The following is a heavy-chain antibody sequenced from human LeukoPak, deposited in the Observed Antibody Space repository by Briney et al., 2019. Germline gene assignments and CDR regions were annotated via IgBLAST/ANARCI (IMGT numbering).Heavy chain of an antibody. D-gene: IGHD3-10*01. CDR1: GYTFTGYY. V-gene: IGHV1-2*02. Sequence: ASVKVSCKASGYTFTGYYLHWVRQAPGQGLEWMGWINPDTGGTNYAQKFQGRVTLTRDTSISTAYMELSRLKSDDTAVYYCATFRGHEPIFDYWGQGTLVTVSS. CDR3: ATFRGHEPIFDY. CDR2: INPDTGGT. J-gene: IGHJ4*02.